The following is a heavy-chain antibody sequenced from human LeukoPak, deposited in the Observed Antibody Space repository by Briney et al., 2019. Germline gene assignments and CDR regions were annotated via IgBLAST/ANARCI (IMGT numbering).Heavy chain of an antibody. J-gene: IGHJ4*02. CDR2: ISPRGDTI. D-gene: IGHD6-19*01. CDR3: ARDRSGGWYPETDY. CDR1: GFTFSDYY. Sequence: GGSLRFSCAASGFTFSDYYMTWIRQAPGKGLDWLSYISPRGDTIYYADSVKGRFTVSRDNAKNSLYLQMNSLRAEDTAMYYCARDRSGGWYPETDYWGQGTLVTVSS. V-gene: IGHV3-11*01.